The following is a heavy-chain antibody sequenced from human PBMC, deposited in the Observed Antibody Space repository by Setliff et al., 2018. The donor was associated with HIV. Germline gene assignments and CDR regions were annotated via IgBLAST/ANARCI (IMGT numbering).Heavy chain of an antibody. CDR1: GFTFSSYA. CDR2: ISSNGGST. CDR3: AKDPYSSGLNWFDP. D-gene: IGHD6-19*01. V-gene: IGHV3-64*04. Sequence: PGGSLRLSCSASGFTFSSYAMHWVRQAPGKGLEYVSAISSNGGSTYYADSVKGRFTISRDNSKNTLYLQMNSLRAEDTAVYYCAKDPYSSGLNWFDPWGQGTLVTVSS. J-gene: IGHJ5*02.